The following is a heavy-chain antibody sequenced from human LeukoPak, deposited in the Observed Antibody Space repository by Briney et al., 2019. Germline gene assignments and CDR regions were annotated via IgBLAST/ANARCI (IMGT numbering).Heavy chain of an antibody. J-gene: IGHJ5*02. Sequence: GGSLRLSCAASGFTFSSSSMSWVRQAPGKGLEWVANIKQDESEKYYVDSVKGRFTISRDNAKNSLYLQMNSLRAEDTAVYYCARGGYSYGSWGQGTLVTVSS. D-gene: IGHD5-18*01. V-gene: IGHV3-7*04. CDR1: GFTFSSSS. CDR2: IKQDESEK. CDR3: ARGGYSYGS.